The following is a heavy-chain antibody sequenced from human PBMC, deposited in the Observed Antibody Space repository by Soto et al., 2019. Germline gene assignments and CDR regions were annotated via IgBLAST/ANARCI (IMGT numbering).Heavy chain of an antibody. J-gene: IGHJ4*02. V-gene: IGHV5-10-1*01. CDR1: GYMFPIYH. Sequence: PGESLKISCEASGYMFPIYHISCVRQIPGKGLEWVGRIDPSDSSTRYRPSSRARSTIAVDKCINTAYLEWRSLKASDSAMEYCARDDANGDFAFWGQGTQVTVAS. CDR2: IDPSDSST. D-gene: IGHD2-8*01. CDR3: ARDDANGDFAF.